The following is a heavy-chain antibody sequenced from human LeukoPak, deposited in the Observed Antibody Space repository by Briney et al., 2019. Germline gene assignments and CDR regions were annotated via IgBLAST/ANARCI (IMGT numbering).Heavy chain of an antibody. V-gene: IGHV3-23*01. Sequence: TGGSLRLSCGASGFTFSSYAMSWVRQTPGRGLEWVAGVSPSGGRTLYADSVEGRFTLSRDNSNDTVYLQLSSLRAEDSALYYCAKVRGVYCSSPACYYYDSWGQGTLVTVSS. J-gene: IGHJ4*02. CDR1: GFTFSSYA. CDR3: AKVRGVYCSSPACYYYDS. D-gene: IGHD2-2*01. CDR2: VSPSGGRT.